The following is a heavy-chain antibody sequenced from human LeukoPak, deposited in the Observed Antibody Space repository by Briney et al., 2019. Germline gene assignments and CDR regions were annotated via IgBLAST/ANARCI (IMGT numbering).Heavy chain of an antibody. D-gene: IGHD2-15*01. CDR2: INPNSGGT. J-gene: IGHJ4*02. CDR1: GYTFTAYY. Sequence: ASVKVSCKASGYTFTAYYLHWVRQAPGQGLEWMVWINPNSGGTNYAQKFQGRVTMTRDTSIRTAYMELSRLRSDDTAVYYCARDDGYCSGGGCYGKFDCWGQGALVTVSS. V-gene: IGHV1-2*02. CDR3: ARDDGYCSGGGCYGKFDC.